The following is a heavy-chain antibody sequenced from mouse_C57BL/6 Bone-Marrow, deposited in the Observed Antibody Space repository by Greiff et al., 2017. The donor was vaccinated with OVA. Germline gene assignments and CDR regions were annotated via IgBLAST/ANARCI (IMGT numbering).Heavy chain of an antibody. V-gene: IGHV14-3*01. D-gene: IGHD2-1*01. J-gene: IGHJ4*01. CDR1: GYYIKNYY. CDR3: ARGAMVGDMDY. CDR2: IDPENGNT. Sequence: EVQLQQSVAELVRPGASVKMSCTASGYYIKNYYMHWVKQRPEQGLEWIGRIDPENGNTRYDPKFQGKATLTADPSSNTAYLQLSSLTSEDSDIYYRARGAMVGDMDYGGRGTSVTVS.